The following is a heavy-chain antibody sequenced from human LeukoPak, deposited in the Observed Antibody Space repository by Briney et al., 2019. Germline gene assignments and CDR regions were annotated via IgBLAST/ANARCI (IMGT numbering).Heavy chain of an antibody. J-gene: IGHJ6*04. CDR2: ITSSSSYI. V-gene: IGHV3-21*01. CDR3: AGSSWYDSPGVV. D-gene: IGHD6-13*01. CDR1: GFTFSSYT. Sequence: GGSLRLSCAASGFTFSSYTMNWVRQAPGQGLEWVSSITSSSSYIYYTGSAKGRFTISRDNAKNSLYLQMNSLRAEDTAVHYCAGSSWYDSPGVVWGKGTTVTVSS.